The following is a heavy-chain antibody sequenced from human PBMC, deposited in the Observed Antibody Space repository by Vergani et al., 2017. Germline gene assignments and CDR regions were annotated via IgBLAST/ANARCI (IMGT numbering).Heavy chain of an antibody. Sequence: QVQLQQSGPGLVKPSQTLSLTCAISGDSVSSNSAAWNWIRQSPSGGLEWLGRTYYRSKWYNDYAVSVKSRITINPDTSKNQFSLQLNSVTPEDTAVYYCARENLIAAADPVAFDIWGQGTMVTVSS. CDR3: ARENLIAAADPVAFDI. CDR2: TYYRSKWYN. CDR1: GDSVSSNSAA. D-gene: IGHD6-13*01. V-gene: IGHV6-1*01. J-gene: IGHJ3*02.